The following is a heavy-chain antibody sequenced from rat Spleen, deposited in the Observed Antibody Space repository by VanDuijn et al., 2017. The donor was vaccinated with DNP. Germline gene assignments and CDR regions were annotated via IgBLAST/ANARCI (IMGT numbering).Heavy chain of an antibody. CDR3: ARLRLEWELRAMDA. CDR1: GYSITSNY. J-gene: IGHJ4*01. Sequence: EVQLQESGPGLVKPSQSLSLTCSVTGYSITSNYWGWIRQFPGNKVEYIGHITYSGNTNYNPSLVSRISITRDTSKNQFFLQLDSVTTEDTATYYCARLRLEWELRAMDAWGQGTSVTVSS. D-gene: IGHD1-1*01. V-gene: IGHV3-1*01. CDR2: ITYSGNT.